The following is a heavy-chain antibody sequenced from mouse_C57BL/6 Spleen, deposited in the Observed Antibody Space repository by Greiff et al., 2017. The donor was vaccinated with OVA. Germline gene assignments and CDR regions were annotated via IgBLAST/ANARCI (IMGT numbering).Heavy chain of an antibody. V-gene: IGHV1-82*01. CDR3: ARLDQGY. D-gene: IGHD3-2*02. Sequence: QVQLQQSGPELVKPGASVKISCKASGYAFSSSWMNWVKQRPGKGLEWIGRFYPGDGDTNYNGKFKGKATLTADKSSSTAYMQLSSLTSEDSAVYFCARLDQGYWGQGTTLTVSS. J-gene: IGHJ2*01. CDR2: FYPGDGDT. CDR1: GYAFSSSW.